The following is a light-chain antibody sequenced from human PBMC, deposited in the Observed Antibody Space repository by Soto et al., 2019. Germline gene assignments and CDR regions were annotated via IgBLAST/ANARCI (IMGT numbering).Light chain of an antibody. CDR3: CSYAGGSTLV. CDR2: EAT. Sequence: QSALTQPASVSGSPGQSITISCTGTSNDIGTYNLVSWYQHHPGNAPKLMIYEATKRPSGVSSRFSGSKSGNTASLTISGLQTEDEADYYCCSYAGGSTLVFGGGTKLTVL. CDR1: SNDIGTYNL. V-gene: IGLV2-23*01. J-gene: IGLJ3*02.